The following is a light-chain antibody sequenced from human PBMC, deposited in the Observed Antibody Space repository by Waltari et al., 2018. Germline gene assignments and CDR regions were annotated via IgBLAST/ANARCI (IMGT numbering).Light chain of an antibody. CDR1: ALSKKY. CDR2: QDT. V-gene: IGLV3-10*01. CDR3: YSTEDAGHHRV. J-gene: IGLJ2*01. Sequence: SYDLTQTPSVSVSPGQTARITCSGDALSKKYAYWFQQKSGQAPIFVIYQDTKRPSGIPERFSGSSSGTMATLTISGARVEDEADYYCYSTEDAGHHRVFGGGTKVTVL.